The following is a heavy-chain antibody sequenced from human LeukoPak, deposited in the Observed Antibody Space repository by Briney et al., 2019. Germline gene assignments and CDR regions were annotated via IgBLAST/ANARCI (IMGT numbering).Heavy chain of an antibody. D-gene: IGHD6-19*01. J-gene: IGHJ4*02. V-gene: IGHV3-23*01. CDR1: GITFSSYA. CDR2: ISGSGSST. Sequence: GGSLRLPCAVSGITFSSYAMTWVRQAPGKGLEWVSTISGSGSSTYYAGSVKGRFTISRDNSKNTLYLQMNSLRAEDTAVYYCAKGAPYSSGWYSDYWGQGTLVTVSS. CDR3: AKGAPYSSGWYSDY.